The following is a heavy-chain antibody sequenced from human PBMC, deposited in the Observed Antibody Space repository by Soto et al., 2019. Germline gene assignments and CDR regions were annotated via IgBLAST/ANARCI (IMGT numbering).Heavy chain of an antibody. V-gene: IGHV3-48*01. CDR1: GFTFSSYS. CDR3: ASNLGELSSREHFDY. Sequence: GGSLRLSCAASGFTFSSYSLNWVRQAPGKGLEWVSYISSSSSTIYYAVSVKGRFTISRDNAKNSLYLQMNSLRAEDTAVYYCASNLGELSSREHFDYWGQGTLVTVSS. CDR2: ISSSSSTI. J-gene: IGHJ4*02. D-gene: IGHD3-16*02.